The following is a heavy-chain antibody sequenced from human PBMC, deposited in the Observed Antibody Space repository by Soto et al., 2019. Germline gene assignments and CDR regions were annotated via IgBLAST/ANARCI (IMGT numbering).Heavy chain of an antibody. CDR3: GRRSLLVAPT. CDR2: IYYGGTT. CDR1: GGSISNAADY. Sequence: SETLSLTCTVSGGSISNAADYWAWIRQPPGKGLEWIGSIYYGGTTYYNPSLNSRVTVSADTSKNQFSLRLSSVTAADTAVYYCGRRSLLVAPTWGQGILVTVSS. D-gene: IGHD2-21*01. J-gene: IGHJ4*02. V-gene: IGHV4-39*01.